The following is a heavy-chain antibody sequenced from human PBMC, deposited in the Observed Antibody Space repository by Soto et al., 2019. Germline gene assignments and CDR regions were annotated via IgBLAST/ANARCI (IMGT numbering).Heavy chain of an antibody. CDR2: IYYSENT. D-gene: IGHD3-9*01. CDR3: ARQYYDILTGYSLFDY. CDR1: GGSISSSSNH. J-gene: IGHJ4*02. V-gene: IGHV4-39*01. Sequence: SETLSLTCTVSGGSISSSSNHWGWIRQPPGKGLEWIGNIYYSENTYYNPSLKSRVTISVDTSKNQFSLRLTSVTAADTVVYYCARQYYDILTGYSLFDYWGQGTLVTVSS.